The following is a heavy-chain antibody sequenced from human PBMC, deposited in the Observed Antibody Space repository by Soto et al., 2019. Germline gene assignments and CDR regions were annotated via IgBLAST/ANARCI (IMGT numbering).Heavy chain of an antibody. D-gene: IGHD2-2*01. CDR2: IYYSGST. J-gene: IGHJ3*02. CDR3: ARDRPATYDAFDI. V-gene: IGHV4-59*01. Sequence: SETLSLTCTVSGGSISSYDWSWIRQPPGKGLEWIGYIYYSGSTNYNPSLKSRVTISVDTSKNQFSLKLSSVTAADTAVYYCARDRPATYDAFDIWGQGTMVTVS. CDR1: GGSISSYD.